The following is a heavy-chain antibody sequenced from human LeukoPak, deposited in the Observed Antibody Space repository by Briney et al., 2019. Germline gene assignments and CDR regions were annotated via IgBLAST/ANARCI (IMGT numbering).Heavy chain of an antibody. J-gene: IGHJ6*02. V-gene: IGHV1-8*01. CDR1: RYTFTSYD. CDR3: ARGIYDILTGYYIDV. Sequence: ASEKVSCKPSRYTFTSYDIHWVRQATGQGLEGMGWMNPNSGNTGYAQKFQGRVTMTRNTSISIAYMELSSLRSEDTAVYYCARGIYDILTGYYIDVWGQGTTVTVSS. D-gene: IGHD3-9*01. CDR2: MNPNSGNT.